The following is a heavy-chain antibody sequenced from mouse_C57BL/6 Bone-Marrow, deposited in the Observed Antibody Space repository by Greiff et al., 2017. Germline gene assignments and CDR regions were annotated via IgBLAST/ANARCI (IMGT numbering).Heavy chain of an antibody. CDR2: INPNNGGT. V-gene: IGHV1-18*01. CDR1: GYTFTDYN. CDR3: ARGYAMGY. Sequence: EVKLQESGPELVKPGASVKIPCTASGYTFTDYNMDWVKQSHGKSLEWIGDINPNNGGTNYNQKFKGKATLTVDKSSSTAYMERRSLTSEDTAVYYCARGYAMGYWGRGTAVTVSA. J-gene: IGHJ4*01.